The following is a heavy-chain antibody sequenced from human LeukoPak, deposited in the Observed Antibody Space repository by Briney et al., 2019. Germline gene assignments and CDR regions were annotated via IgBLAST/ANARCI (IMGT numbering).Heavy chain of an antibody. J-gene: IGHJ4*02. D-gene: IGHD6-13*01. Sequence: GGSLRLPCAASGFTFSSYAMSWVRQAPGKGLEWVSEISGSGGSTYYADSVKGRFTISRDNSNNTLYLQMNSLRAEDTAVYYCAKEREQQGRDFDYWGQGTLVTVSS. CDR2: ISGSGGST. CDR3: AKEREQQGRDFDY. V-gene: IGHV3-23*01. CDR1: GFTFSSYA.